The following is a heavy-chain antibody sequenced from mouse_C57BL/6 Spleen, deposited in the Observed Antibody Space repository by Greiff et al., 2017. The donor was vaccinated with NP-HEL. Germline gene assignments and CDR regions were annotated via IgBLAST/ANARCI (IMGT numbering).Heavy chain of an antibody. Sequence: EVMLVESGGGLVQPKGSLKLSCAASGFSFNTYAMNWVRQAPGKGLEWVARIRSKSNNYATYYADSVKDRFTISRDDSESMLYLQMNNLKTEDTAMYYCVRQDGSSYLVFAYWGQGTLVTVSA. CDR1: GFSFNTYA. D-gene: IGHD1-1*01. CDR2: IRSKSNNYAT. J-gene: IGHJ3*01. CDR3: VRQDGSSYLVFAY. V-gene: IGHV10-1*01.